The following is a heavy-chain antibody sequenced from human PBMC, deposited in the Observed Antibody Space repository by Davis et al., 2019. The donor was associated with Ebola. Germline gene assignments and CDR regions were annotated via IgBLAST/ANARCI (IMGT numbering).Heavy chain of an antibody. CDR1: GFTFSSYA. CDR2: ISGSGGRT. J-gene: IGHJ5*02. V-gene: IGHV3-23*01. D-gene: IGHD3-10*01. CDR3: AKFPWPLWFREYQEPNWFDP. Sequence: GESLKISCAASGFTFSSYAMSWVRQASGKGLEWVSAISGSGGRTYYADSVKGRFTISRDNSKNTLYLQMNSLRAEDTAVYYCAKFPWPLWFREYQEPNWFDPWGQGTLVTVSS.